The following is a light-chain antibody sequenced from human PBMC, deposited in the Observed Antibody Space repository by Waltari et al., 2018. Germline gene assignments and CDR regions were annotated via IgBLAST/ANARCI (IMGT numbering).Light chain of an antibody. CDR1: QSVRSN. CDR3: QQYDSWPPGIT. Sequence: EIVMTQSPATLSVSPGERATLSCRASQSVRSNLAWYQQKPGQAPRLLIYGASTRATGVPARFSGSGSGTEFTITISSLQSEDFAVYYCQQYDSWPPGITFGGGTKVEIK. V-gene: IGKV3-15*01. J-gene: IGKJ4*01. CDR2: GAS.